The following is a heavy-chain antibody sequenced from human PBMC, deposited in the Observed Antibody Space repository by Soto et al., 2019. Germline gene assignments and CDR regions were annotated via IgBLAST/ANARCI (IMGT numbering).Heavy chain of an antibody. D-gene: IGHD2-15*01. CDR3: AGDGLLNFDY. Sequence: ASVKVSCKASGGTFSSYAISWVRQAPGQGLEWMGGIIPIFGTANYAQKFQGRVTITADESTSTAYMELSSLRSEDTAVYYCAGDGLLNFDYWGQGTLVTVSS. V-gene: IGHV1-69*13. CDR2: IIPIFGTA. J-gene: IGHJ4*02. CDR1: GGTFSSYA.